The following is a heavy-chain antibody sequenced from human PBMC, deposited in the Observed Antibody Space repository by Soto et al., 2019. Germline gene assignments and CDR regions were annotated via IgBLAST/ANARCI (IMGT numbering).Heavy chain of an antibody. D-gene: IGHD6-13*01. J-gene: IGHJ4*02. Sequence: QVQLVQSGAEVKKPGSSVKVSCKASGGTFSSYTISWVRQAPGQGLEWMGRIIPILGIANYAQKFQGRVTITADKSTSTAYMELSSLRSGDTAVYYCARAYSSSGYFDYWGQGTLVTVSS. CDR1: GGTFSSYT. CDR2: IIPILGIA. CDR3: ARAYSSSGYFDY. V-gene: IGHV1-69*02.